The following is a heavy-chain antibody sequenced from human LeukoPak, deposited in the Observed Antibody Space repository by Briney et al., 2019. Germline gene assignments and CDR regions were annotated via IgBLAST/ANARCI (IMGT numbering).Heavy chain of an antibody. Sequence: GGSLRLSCAVSGFIVSSNYMSWVRQAPGKGLESVSVISGGGTTYYADSVKGRFTMSRDNSKNTLYLHMNSLRADDTAVYFCARRGSNREDCSSTDCYGYGMDVWGQGTTVTVSS. CDR2: ISGGGTT. D-gene: IGHD2-2*01. CDR1: GFIVSSNY. J-gene: IGHJ6*02. V-gene: IGHV3-53*01. CDR3: ARRGSNREDCSSTDCYGYGMDV.